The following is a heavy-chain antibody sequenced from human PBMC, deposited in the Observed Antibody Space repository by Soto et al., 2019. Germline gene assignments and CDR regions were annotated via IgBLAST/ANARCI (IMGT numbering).Heavy chain of an antibody. J-gene: IGHJ5*02. CDR3: AEWARYCSGAGCRA. V-gene: IGHV3-23*01. Sequence: EVQLLESGGGLVQPGGSLRLSCAASGFPFSSRAMSWVRQAPGKGLEWVSAISGSGTITYYADSVKGRFTISRDTSKNTLYLQMNSLRADDTAVYYCAEWARYCSGAGCRAWGQGTRVTVSS. CDR1: GFPFSSRA. CDR2: ISGSGTIT. D-gene: IGHD2-15*01.